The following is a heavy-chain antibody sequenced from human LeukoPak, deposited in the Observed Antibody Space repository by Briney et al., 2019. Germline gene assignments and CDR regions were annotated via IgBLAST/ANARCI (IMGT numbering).Heavy chain of an antibody. V-gene: IGHV3-21*01. D-gene: IGHD3-22*01. J-gene: IGHJ4*02. Sequence: GGSLRLSCTASGCTFSSYSMNWVRQAPAKGLEWVSSITSGSSYVYYADSVKGRLTISRDNAKNSLYLQMNSVRAEPTAVYYCARVSINMIVVNGIDYWGQGTLVTVSS. CDR1: GCTFSSYS. CDR2: ITSGSSYV. CDR3: ARVSINMIVVNGIDY.